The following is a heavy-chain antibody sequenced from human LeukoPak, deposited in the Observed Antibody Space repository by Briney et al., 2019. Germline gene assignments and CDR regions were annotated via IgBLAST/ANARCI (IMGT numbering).Heavy chain of an antibody. Sequence: SVKVSCKASGYNFISFGISWVRQAPGQGLEWMGGIIPIFGTANYAQKFQGRVTITADESTSTAYMELSSLRSEDTAVYYCARSPVSGGYYYDSSGYPQWYFDLWGRGTLVTVSS. D-gene: IGHD3-22*01. CDR2: IIPIFGTA. CDR3: ARSPVSGGYYYDSSGYPQWYFDL. J-gene: IGHJ2*01. V-gene: IGHV1-69*13. CDR1: GYNFISFG.